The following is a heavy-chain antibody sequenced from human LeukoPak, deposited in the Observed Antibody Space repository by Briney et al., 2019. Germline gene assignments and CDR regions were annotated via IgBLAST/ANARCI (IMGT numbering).Heavy chain of an antibody. J-gene: IGHJ4*02. V-gene: IGHV3-9*01. CDR1: GFTFDDYA. CDR2: ISWNSGSI. CDR3: AKGTFSSSFDY. D-gene: IGHD6-6*01. Sequence: PGRSLRLSCAASGFTFDDYAMHWVRQAPGKGLEWVSGISWNSGSIGYADSVKGRFTISRDNAKNSLYLQMNSLRAEDTALYYCAKGTFSSSFDYWGQGTLVTVSS.